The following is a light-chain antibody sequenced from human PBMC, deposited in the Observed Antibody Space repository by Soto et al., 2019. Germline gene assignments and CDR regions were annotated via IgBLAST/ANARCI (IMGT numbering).Light chain of an antibody. V-gene: IGKV2-28*01. CDR2: LGS. Sequence: DIVMTQSPLSLPVTPGEPASISCRSSQSLLHSNGYNYLDWYLQKPGQSPQLLIYLGSNRASGVPDRFSGSGSGTDFTLKISRVEAEDDGIYYCMQALQTPYTFGQGTKLEIK. CDR1: QSLLHSNGYNY. CDR3: MQALQTPYT. J-gene: IGKJ2*01.